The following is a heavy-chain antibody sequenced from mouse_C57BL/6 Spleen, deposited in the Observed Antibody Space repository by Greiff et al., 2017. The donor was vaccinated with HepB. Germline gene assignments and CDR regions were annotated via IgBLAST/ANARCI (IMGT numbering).Heavy chain of an antibody. CDR1: GYTFTDYE. Sequence: QVHVKQSGAELVRPGASVTLSCKASGYTFTDYEMHWVKQTPVHGLEWIGAIDPETGGTAYNQKFKGKAILTADKSSSTAYMELRSLTSEDSAVYYCTRSYYSNPGAYWGQGTLVTVSA. CDR3: TRSYYSNPGAY. V-gene: IGHV1-15*01. J-gene: IGHJ3*01. D-gene: IGHD2-5*01. CDR2: IDPETGGT.